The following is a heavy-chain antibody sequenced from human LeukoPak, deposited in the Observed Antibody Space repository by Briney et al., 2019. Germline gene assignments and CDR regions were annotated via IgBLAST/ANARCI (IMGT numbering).Heavy chain of an antibody. CDR3: ARSRGFGELYFDY. J-gene: IGHJ4*02. CDR2: IYTSGST. D-gene: IGHD3-10*01. CDR1: GGSISSGSYY. Sequence: SETLSLTCTVSGGSISSGSYYWSWIRQPAGKGLEWIGRIYTSGSTNYNPSLKSRVTISVDTSKNQFSLKLSSVTAADTAVYYCARSRGFGELYFDYWGQGTLVTVSS. V-gene: IGHV4-61*02.